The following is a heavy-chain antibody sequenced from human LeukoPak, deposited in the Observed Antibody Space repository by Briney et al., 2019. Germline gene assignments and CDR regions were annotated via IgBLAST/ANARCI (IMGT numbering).Heavy chain of an antibody. Sequence: HPGGSLRLSCAASGFTFSSYAMSWVRQAPGKGLEWVSAISGSGGSTYYADSVKGRFTISRDNSKNTLYLQMNSLRAEDTAVYYCAKAHCTNGVCFYYFDYWGQGTLVTVSS. CDR3: AKAHCTNGVCFYYFDY. CDR1: GFTFSSYA. D-gene: IGHD2-8*01. CDR2: ISGSGGST. J-gene: IGHJ4*02. V-gene: IGHV3-23*01.